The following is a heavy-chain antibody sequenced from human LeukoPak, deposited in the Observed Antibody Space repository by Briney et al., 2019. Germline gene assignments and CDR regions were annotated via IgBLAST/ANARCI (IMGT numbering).Heavy chain of an antibody. D-gene: IGHD6-13*01. J-gene: IGHJ4*01. Sequence: PSETLSLTCSVSGASINNADYYWGWIRQAPGKGLEWIGSMFYGGTNHYNPSLKSRATISVGTSKNQFSLKLTSVTAADAAIYYCARQLPTAAADTRGYFDYWGQGAVVTVSS. CDR3: ARQLPTAAADTRGYFDY. CDR1: GASINNADYY. V-gene: IGHV4-39*01. CDR2: MFYGGTN.